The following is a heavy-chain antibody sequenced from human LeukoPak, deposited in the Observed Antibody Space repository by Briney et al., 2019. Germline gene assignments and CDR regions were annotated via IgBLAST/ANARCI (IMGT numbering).Heavy chain of an antibody. CDR3: ARDKSVLDGGYEGTFAV. CDR1: GFSFNTYA. V-gene: IGHV3-23*01. CDR2: ISRGGDSS. Sequence: GGSLRLSCATSGFSFNTYAMSWVRQATGKGLDWVSSISRGGDSSYYADSVKGRFTISRDNSKNILYLQMKSLRAGDTAVYYCARDKSVLDGGYEGTFAVWGQGTVVTVSS. J-gene: IGHJ3*01. D-gene: IGHD5-12*01.